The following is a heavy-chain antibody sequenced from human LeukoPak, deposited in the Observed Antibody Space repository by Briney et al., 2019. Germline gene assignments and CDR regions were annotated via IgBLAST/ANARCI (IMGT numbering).Heavy chain of an antibody. J-gene: IGHJ5*02. D-gene: IGHD3-10*01. CDR1: GYSISSGFY. Sequence: SETLSLTCTVSGYSISSGFYWGWIRQPPGKGLEWIGYIYYSGSTNYNPSLKSRVTISVDTSKNQFSLKLSSVTAADTAVYYCARGVTMVRGVIITNNWFDPWGQGTLVTVSS. CDR2: IYYSGST. V-gene: IGHV4-61*01. CDR3: ARGVTMVRGVIITNNWFDP.